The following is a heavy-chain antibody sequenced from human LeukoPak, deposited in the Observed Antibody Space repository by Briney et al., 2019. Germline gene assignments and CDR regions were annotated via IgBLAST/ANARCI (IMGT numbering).Heavy chain of an antibody. CDR3: ARAKYYDSRGYSVREAYDI. J-gene: IGHJ3*02. CDR2: ISHDGNIK. V-gene: IGHV3-30*04. Sequence: GGSLRLSCTASGFTFSSYTMHWVRRAPGKGLEWVAVISHDGNIKYHADSMKDRFTISRDNSRNTLYLQMNNLRPEDTAVYSCARAKYYDSRGYSVREAYDIWGQGTMVTVSS. CDR1: GFTFSSYT. D-gene: IGHD3-22*01.